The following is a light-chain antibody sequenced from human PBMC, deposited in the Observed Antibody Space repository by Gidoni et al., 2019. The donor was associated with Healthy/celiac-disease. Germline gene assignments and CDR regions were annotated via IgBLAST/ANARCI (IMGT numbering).Light chain of an antibody. Sequence: DIVMTQSPDSLAVSLGERATINCKSSQSVLYSSNNKNYLAWYQQKPGQPPKLLSSWASTRESGVPDRFSGSGSGTDFTRTISSLQAEDVAVYYCQQYYSTPLTFGGGTKVEIK. J-gene: IGKJ4*01. V-gene: IGKV4-1*01. CDR1: QSVLYSSNNKNY. CDR3: QQYYSTPLT. CDR2: WAS.